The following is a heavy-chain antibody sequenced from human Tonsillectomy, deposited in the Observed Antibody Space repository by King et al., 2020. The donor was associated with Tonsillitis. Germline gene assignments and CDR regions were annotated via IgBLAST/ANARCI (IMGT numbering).Heavy chain of an antibody. J-gene: IGHJ6*03. Sequence: VQLVESGGGVVQPGRSLRLSCAASGFALSSHGMHWVRQAPGKGLDWVAVITSDGNDKFYADSVKGRFTVSRDTSKNTLHLQMNSLRLEDTAVYYCVRVRGHNFWDYREVWGEGTTVTVSS. D-gene: IGHD3-3*01. V-gene: IGHV3-30*03. CDR2: ITSDGNDK. CDR3: VRVRGHNFWDYREV. CDR1: GFALSSHG.